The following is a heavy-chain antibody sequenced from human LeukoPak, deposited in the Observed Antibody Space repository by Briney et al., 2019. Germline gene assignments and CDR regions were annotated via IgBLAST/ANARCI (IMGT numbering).Heavy chain of an antibody. V-gene: IGHV3-23*01. J-gene: IGHJ5*02. CDR1: GFTFSDYY. CDR2: ISGSGGST. D-gene: IGHD3-22*01. CDR3: AKDSFYYYDSSGSYNWFDP. Sequence: GGSLRLSCAPSGFTFSDYYMSWVRQAPGKGLKWVSAISGSGGSTYYADSVKGRFTISRDNSKNTLYLQMNSLRAEDTAVYYCAKDSFYYYDSSGSYNWFDPWGQGTLVTVSS.